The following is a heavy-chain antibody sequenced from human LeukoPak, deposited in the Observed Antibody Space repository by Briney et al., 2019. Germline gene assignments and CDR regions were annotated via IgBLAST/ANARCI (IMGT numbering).Heavy chain of an antibody. J-gene: IGHJ5*01. CDR3: ATTKPYGDFDC. CDR1: GDTLTELS. V-gene: IGHV1-24*01. D-gene: IGHD4-17*01. CDR2: FEPEDRET. Sequence: ASLKSSCTMSGDTLTELSMHWVRQAPGKGLERMGGFEPEDRETIYAQKFQGRVTMTEDTSTDTAYMELSSLRSEDTAVYYCATTKPYGDFDCWGQGTPVTVSS.